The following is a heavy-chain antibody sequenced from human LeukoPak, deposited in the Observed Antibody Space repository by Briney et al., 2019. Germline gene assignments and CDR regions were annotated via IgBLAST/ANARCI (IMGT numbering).Heavy chain of an antibody. V-gene: IGHV1-46*01. CDR1: GFTFSSYG. CDR2: INPSGGST. J-gene: IGHJ6*02. CDR3: ARVRPYYYYGMDV. D-gene: IGHD6-25*01. Sequence: PGRSLRLSCAASGFTFSSYGMHWVRQAPGQGLEWMGIINPSGGSTSYAQKFQGRVTMTRDTSTSTVYMELSSLRSEDTAVYYCARVRPYYYYGMDVWGQGTTVTVSS.